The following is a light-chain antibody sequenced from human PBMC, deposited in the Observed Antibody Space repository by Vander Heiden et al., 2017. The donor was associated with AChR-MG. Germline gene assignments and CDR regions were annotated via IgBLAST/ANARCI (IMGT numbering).Light chain of an antibody. Sequence: ELVLTQSHGTLSLSPGDRATLSCRASQGVSARYVAWYQQRPGQAPRLLISTASTRATGTPDRFSGSGSGTDFTLTISRLEPEDFAVYYCQQYGSSPLTFGGGTKVEIK. CDR2: TAS. CDR3: QQYGSSPLT. CDR1: QGVSARY. V-gene: IGKV3-20*01. J-gene: IGKJ4*01.